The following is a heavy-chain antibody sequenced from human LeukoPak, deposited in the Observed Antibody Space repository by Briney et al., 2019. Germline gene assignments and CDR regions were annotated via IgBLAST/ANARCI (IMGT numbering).Heavy chain of an antibody. CDR3: ASNVPGYYGSGARGPYYYYGMDV. D-gene: IGHD3-10*01. Sequence: ASVKVSCEASGYTFTSYAMHWVRQAPGQRLEWMGWINAGNGNTKYSQKFQGRVTITRDTSASTAYMELSSLRSEDTAVYYCASNVPGYYGSGARGPYYYYGMDVWGKGTTVTVSS. V-gene: IGHV1-3*01. CDR2: INAGNGNT. CDR1: GYTFTSYA. J-gene: IGHJ6*04.